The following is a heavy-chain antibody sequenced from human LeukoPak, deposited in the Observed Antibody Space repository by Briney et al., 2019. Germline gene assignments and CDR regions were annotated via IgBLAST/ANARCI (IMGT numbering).Heavy chain of an antibody. D-gene: IGHD2-15*01. CDR3: ARAGCSGGSCYQSRGAFDI. CDR1: GGSISSSSYY. V-gene: IGHV4-39*07. Sequence: SETLSLTCTVSGGSISSSSYYWGWIRQPPGKGLEWIGSIYYSGTTYYNPSLKSRVTISVDTSKNQFSLKLTSVTAADTAVYYCARAGCSGGSCYQSRGAFDIWGQGTMVTVSS. CDR2: IYYSGTT. J-gene: IGHJ3*02.